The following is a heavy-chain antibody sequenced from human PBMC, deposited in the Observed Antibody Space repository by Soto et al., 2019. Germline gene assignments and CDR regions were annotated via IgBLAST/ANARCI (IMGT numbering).Heavy chain of an antibody. V-gene: IGHV4-39*01. Sequence: PSETLSLTCTVSGFSISSSSYYWVWIRQPPGKGLEWIGSIYYSGSTYYNPSLKSRVTISVDTSKNQFSLKLSSVTAADTAVYYCARHYSPRSWDYYYYGMDVWGQGTTVTVSS. CDR3: ARHYSPRSWDYYYYGMDV. CDR2: IYYSGST. CDR1: GFSISSSSYY. D-gene: IGHD4-4*01. J-gene: IGHJ6*02.